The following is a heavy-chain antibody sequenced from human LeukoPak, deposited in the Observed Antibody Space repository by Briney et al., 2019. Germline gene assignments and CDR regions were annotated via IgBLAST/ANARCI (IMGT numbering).Heavy chain of an antibody. CDR2: ISGSGGST. CDR1: GFTFRSYA. Sequence: GGSLRLSSAASGFTFRSYAMSWVRQAPGKGLERVSAISGSGGSTYYADSVKGRFTISRDNSKNTLYLQVNSLRAEDTAVYYCAKDPLVRGATYDFWGQGTLVTVSS. CDR3: AKDPLVRGATYDF. V-gene: IGHV3-23*01. D-gene: IGHD3-10*01. J-gene: IGHJ4*02.